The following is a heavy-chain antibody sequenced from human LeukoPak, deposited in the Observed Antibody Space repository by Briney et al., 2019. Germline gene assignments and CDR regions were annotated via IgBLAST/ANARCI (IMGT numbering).Heavy chain of an antibody. CDR1: GFTFSSFG. CDR2: MWYDGSNK. J-gene: IGHJ4*02. CDR3: ARGNGYNYGYLDY. D-gene: IGHD5-18*01. Sequence: PGSSLTLSCAASGFTFSSFGMHWLRQAPGKGLEGVAVMWYDGSNKYYADSVTGRFTISRDNSKNTLYLQMNSLRAEDTAVYYCARGNGYNYGYLDYWGQGTLVTVSS. V-gene: IGHV3-33*01.